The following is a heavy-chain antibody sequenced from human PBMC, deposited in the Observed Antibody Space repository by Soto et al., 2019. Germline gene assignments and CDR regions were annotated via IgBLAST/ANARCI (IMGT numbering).Heavy chain of an antibody. V-gene: IGHV1-69*08. CDR1: GGTFRTST. Sequence: QVQLVQSGAEVKKPGSSVKVSCKASGGTFRTSTFTWVRQAPGQGLEWMGRTIPILDVADYAQDFQGRVTITADKSTSPAYMELTSLTSKATAVYYCARDSPSGSTYSGYDAIESWGQGTLVTFSS. J-gene: IGHJ4*02. D-gene: IGHD5-12*01. CDR2: TIPILDVA. CDR3: ARDSPSGSTYSGYDAIES.